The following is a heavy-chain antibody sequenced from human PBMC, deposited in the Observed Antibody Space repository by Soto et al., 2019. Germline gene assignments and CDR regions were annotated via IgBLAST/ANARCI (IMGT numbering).Heavy chain of an antibody. V-gene: IGHV3-30*18. CDR3: AKVSVTVTTTWWDYGMDV. CDR2: ISYDGSNK. J-gene: IGHJ6*02. Sequence: QVQMVESGGGVVQPGRSLRLSCAASGFTFSSYGMHWVRQAPGKGLEWVAVISYDGSNKYYADSVKGRFTISRDNSKNTLYLQMNSLRAEDTAVYYCAKVSVTVTTTWWDYGMDVWGQGTTVTVSS. CDR1: GFTFSSYG. D-gene: IGHD4-17*01.